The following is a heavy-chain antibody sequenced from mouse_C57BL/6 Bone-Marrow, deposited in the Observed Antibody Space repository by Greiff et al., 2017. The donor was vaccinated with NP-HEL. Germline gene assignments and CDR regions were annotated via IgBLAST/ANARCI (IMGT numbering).Heavy chain of an antibody. J-gene: IGHJ4*01. Sequence: EVKVVESGGGLVQSGRSLRLSCATSGFTFSDFYMEWVRQAPGKGLEWIAASRNKANDYTTEYSASVKGRFIVSRDTFQSILYLQMNALRAEDTAIYYCARTNYYGSSYVDYAMDYWGQGTSVTVSS. CDR1: GFTFSDFY. D-gene: IGHD1-1*01. CDR2: SRNKANDYTT. CDR3: ARTNYYGSSYVDYAMDY. V-gene: IGHV7-1*01.